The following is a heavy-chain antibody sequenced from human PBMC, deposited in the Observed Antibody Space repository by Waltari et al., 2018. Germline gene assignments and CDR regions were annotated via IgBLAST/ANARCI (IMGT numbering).Heavy chain of an antibody. CDR2: MTSDERTI. CDR3: ARSVEGAFDV. Sequence: EVQLVESGGGLVQPGVSRRLSCAASGFNFRVYSMNWVRQAPGKGLEWVSYMTSDERTIDYADSVEGRFTISRDNAKGSVYLQKNSLRAEDTAVYYCARSVEGAFDVWGQGTMVTVSS. CDR1: GFNFRVYS. J-gene: IGHJ3*01. V-gene: IGHV3-48*01.